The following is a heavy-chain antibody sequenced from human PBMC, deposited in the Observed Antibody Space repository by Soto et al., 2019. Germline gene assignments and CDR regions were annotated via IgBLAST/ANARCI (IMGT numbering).Heavy chain of an antibody. J-gene: IGHJ6*02. V-gene: IGHV1-46*01. CDR1: GYTFTSYY. Sequence: ASVKVSCKASGYTFTSYYMHWVRQAPGQGLEWMGIINPSGGSTSYAQKFQGRVTMTRDTSTSTVYMELSSLRSEGTAVYYCARADDYGDSSYYYYGMDVWGQGTTVTVAS. CDR2: INPSGGST. CDR3: ARADDYGDSSYYYYGMDV. D-gene: IGHD4-17*01.